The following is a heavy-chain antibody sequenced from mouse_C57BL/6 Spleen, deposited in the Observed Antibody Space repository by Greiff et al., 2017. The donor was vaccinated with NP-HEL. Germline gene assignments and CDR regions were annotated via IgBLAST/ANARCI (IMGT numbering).Heavy chain of an antibody. V-gene: IGHV3-6*01. CDR3: ARDELTGTAWFAY. J-gene: IGHJ3*01. Sequence: VQLQQSGPGLVKPSQSLSLTCSVTGYSITSGYYWNWIRQFPGNKLEWMGYISYDGSNNYNPSLKNRISITRDTSKNQFFLKLNSVTTEDTATYYCARDELTGTAWFAYWGQGTLVTVSA. D-gene: IGHD4-1*01. CDR1: GYSITSGYY. CDR2: ISYDGSN.